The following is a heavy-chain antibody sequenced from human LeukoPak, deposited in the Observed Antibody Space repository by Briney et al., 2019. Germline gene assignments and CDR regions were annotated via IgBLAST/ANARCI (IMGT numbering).Heavy chain of an antibody. CDR1: GFTFSRYA. Sequence: GGSLRLSCAASGFTFSRYAMSWVRQAPGKGLEWVSAISGSGGSTYYADSVKGRFTISRDNSKNTLYLQMNSLRAEDTAVYYCAKDHAAMIVVPNWFDPWGQGTLVTVSS. J-gene: IGHJ5*02. D-gene: IGHD3-22*01. CDR3: AKDHAAMIVVPNWFDP. V-gene: IGHV3-23*01. CDR2: ISGSGGST.